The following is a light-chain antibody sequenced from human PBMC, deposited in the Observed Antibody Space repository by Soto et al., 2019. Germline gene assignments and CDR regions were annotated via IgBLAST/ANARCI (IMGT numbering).Light chain of an antibody. CDR3: QQYYSTPGT. V-gene: IGKV4-1*01. Sequence: DIVMTQSPDSLAASLGERATINCKSSQSVLYSSNNKNYLAWYQQKPGQPPKLLIYWASTRESGVPDRFSGSGSGTDFTLTINSLQAEDVAVYYCQQYYSTPGTFGQGTKVEIK. J-gene: IGKJ1*01. CDR1: QSVLYSSNNKNY. CDR2: WAS.